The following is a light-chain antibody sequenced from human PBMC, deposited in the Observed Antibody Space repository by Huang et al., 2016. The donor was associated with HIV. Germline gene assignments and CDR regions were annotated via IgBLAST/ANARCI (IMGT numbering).Light chain of an antibody. Sequence: EIVMRQSPGTLSASPGERATLSCTASQSVSSNVAWFQQKPGQAPRLLIYGAYTRATCIPARFSGSGSGTDFTLTISSLQSEDFAFYYCQQYNNWPRTFGQGTKVEI. CDR3: QQYNNWPRT. CDR1: QSVSSN. CDR2: GAY. V-gene: IGKV3-15*01. J-gene: IGKJ1*01.